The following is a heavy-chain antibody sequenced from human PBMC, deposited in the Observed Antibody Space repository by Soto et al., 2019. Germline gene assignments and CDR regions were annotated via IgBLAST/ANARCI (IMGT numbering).Heavy chain of an antibody. CDR3: ARYNNARIDY. V-gene: IGHV3-33*01. Sequence: GGPLGRTGAASGLTFSSYGVHWVRQAPGKGLEWVAVIWYHGNSMYYADSVKGRFTISRDNSKNTLYLQMNNLRAEDTAVYYCARYNNARIDYWGQGTLVTVSS. CDR1: GLTFSSYG. J-gene: IGHJ4*02. D-gene: IGHD1-20*01. CDR2: IWYHGNSM.